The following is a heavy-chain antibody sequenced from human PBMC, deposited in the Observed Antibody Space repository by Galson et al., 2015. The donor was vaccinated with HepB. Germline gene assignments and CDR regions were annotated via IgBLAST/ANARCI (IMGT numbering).Heavy chain of an antibody. Sequence: SVKVSCKASGYTFTSYGISWVRQAPGQGLEWMGWISAYNGNTNYAQKLQGRVTMTTDTSTSKAYMELRSLRSDDTAVYYCASSLVAASYYYYGMDVWGQGTTVTVSS. CDR2: ISAYNGNT. CDR3: ASSLVAASYYYYGMDV. V-gene: IGHV1-18*04. CDR1: GYTFTSYG. J-gene: IGHJ6*02. D-gene: IGHD2-15*01.